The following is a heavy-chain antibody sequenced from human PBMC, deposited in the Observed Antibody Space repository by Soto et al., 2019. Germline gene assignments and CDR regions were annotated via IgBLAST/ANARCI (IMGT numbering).Heavy chain of an antibody. J-gene: IGHJ4*02. CDR3: ARRGGGYFDY. Sequence: QVPLVQTGAEVKKPGASVKVSCKASGYTFTSYVIHWVRQAPGQRLEWMGWINAANGYTKYSQNIQGRVTFTRDTSASTVYMELSSLSSEDTAVYYCARRGGGYFDYWGQGALVTVSS. CDR2: INAANGYT. D-gene: IGHD6-25*01. V-gene: IGHV1-3*01. CDR1: GYTFTSYV.